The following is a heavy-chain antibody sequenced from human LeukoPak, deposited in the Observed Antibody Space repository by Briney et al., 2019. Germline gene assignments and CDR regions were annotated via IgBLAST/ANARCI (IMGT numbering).Heavy chain of an antibody. CDR1: GFTFSSYW. Sequence: GGSLRLSCAASGFTFSSYWMHWVRQVPGKGLVWVSRIGTDGSGTTYADYVKGRFSIPRDNARNTLSLQMNSLRAEDTAVYYCARDKYGGNSNAFDIWGQGTLVTVSS. CDR3: ARDKYGGNSNAFDI. V-gene: IGHV3-74*01. D-gene: IGHD4-23*01. CDR2: IGTDGSGT. J-gene: IGHJ3*02.